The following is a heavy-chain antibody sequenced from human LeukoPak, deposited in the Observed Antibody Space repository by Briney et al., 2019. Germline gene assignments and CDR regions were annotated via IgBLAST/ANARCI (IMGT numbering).Heavy chain of an antibody. CDR2: LISDGSSA. CDR3: VRDSRYCPDV. V-gene: IGHV3-74*01. D-gene: IGHD2-15*01. CDR1: GFTFDDYA. J-gene: IGHJ6*02. Sequence: GGSLRLSCAASGFTFDDYAMHWVRQAPGKGLVWVSRLISDGSSASYADSVKGRFTISRDNTKNTLYLEMNSLRAEDTAVYYCVRDSRYCPDVWGQGTTVTVSS.